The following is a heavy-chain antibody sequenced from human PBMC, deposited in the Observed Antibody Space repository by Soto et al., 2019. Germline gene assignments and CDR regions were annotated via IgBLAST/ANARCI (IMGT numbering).Heavy chain of an antibody. Sequence: GGSLRLFCAASAVTLSTYGMDWIRQAPGKGLEWVAVISYDGNNKHYADSVKGRFTISRDNSKNTLYIQITSLRGEDTAVYYTARSVYNWNDGCFYNWGQESLFTAAS. D-gene: IGHD1-1*01. CDR2: ISYDGNNK. CDR1: AVTLSTYG. V-gene: IGHV3-30*03. J-gene: IGHJ4*02. CDR3: ARSVYNWNDGCFYN.